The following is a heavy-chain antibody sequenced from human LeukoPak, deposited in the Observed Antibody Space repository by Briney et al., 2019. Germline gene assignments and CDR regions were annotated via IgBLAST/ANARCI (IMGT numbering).Heavy chain of an antibody. CDR1: GGSTSSTTYY. CDR2: IYYSGST. J-gene: IGHJ1*01. CDR3: VRSGGYCGTTTCHVEYFDL. Sequence: SETLSLTCTVSGGSTSSTTYYWGWIRQPPGKDLKWIGSIYYSGSTYYTPSLKSRVTISVDTSKNQFSLKLSSVTAADTAVYYCVRSGGYCGTTTCHVEYFDLWGQGTLVTVSS. V-gene: IGHV4-39*01. D-gene: IGHD2-2*01.